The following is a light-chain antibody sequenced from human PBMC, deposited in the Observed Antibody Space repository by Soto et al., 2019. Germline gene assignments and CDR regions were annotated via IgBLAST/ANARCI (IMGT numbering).Light chain of an antibody. CDR2: DVT. J-gene: IGLJ1*01. V-gene: IGLV2-11*01. CDR3: CSYGGFSNFRG. Sequence: QSVLTQPRSVSGSPGESVTISCTGTSNDVGNYKYVSWYQQYPGKAPKLVIFDVTERPSGVPARFSASKFDNTASLTISGLQAEYEADYFCCSYGGFSNFRGLGTGTKVTVL. CDR1: SNDVGNYKY.